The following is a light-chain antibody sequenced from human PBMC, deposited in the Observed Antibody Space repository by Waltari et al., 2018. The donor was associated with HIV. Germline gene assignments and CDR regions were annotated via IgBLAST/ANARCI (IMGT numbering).Light chain of an antibody. CDR3: LQDYNYPWT. J-gene: IGKJ1*01. CDR2: AAS. CDR1: QDISRY. Sequence: IQLTQSPSFLSTSVGDTVTITCRASQDISRYLAWYQKKPGKAPNLLIYAASSLQSGVPSRFSGSGSGTDFTLTISSLQPEDFATYYCLQDYNYPWTFGQGTKVEIK. V-gene: IGKV1-6*01.